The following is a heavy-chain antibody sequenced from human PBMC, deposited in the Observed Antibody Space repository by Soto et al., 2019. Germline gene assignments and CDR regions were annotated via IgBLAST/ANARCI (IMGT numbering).Heavy chain of an antibody. V-gene: IGHV1-46*03. Sequence: GASVKVSCKASGYTFTSYYMHWVRQGPGQGLEWMGIINPSGGSTSYAQKFQGRVTMTRDTSTSTVYMELSSLRSEDTAVYYCARGYCSSTSCYAPDKYAFDIWGQGTMVTVSS. D-gene: IGHD2-2*01. CDR3: ARGYCSSTSCYAPDKYAFDI. CDR2: INPSGGST. J-gene: IGHJ3*02. CDR1: GYTFTSYY.